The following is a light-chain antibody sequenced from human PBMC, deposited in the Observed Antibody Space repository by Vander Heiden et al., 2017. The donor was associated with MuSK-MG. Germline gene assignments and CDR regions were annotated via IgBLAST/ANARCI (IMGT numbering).Light chain of an antibody. CDR2: GNS. CDR3: QSYDSSLSGYV. J-gene: IGLJ1*01. Sequence: QSVLTQPPSVSGAPGQRVIIPCTGSSSNIGAGYDVHWYHQVPGTAPKLLIYGNSNRPSWVPDRFSGSKSVTSASLAITGLQAEDEADYYCQSYDSSLSGYVFGPGTKVTVL. V-gene: IGLV1-40*01. CDR1: SSNIGAGYD.